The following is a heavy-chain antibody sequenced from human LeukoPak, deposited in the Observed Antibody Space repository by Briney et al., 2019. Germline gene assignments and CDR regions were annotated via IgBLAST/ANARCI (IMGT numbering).Heavy chain of an antibody. J-gene: IGHJ5*02. CDR1: GDSVSSNSGG. CDR3: ARDLGPGRAFWFDP. V-gene: IGHV6-1*01. Sequence: SQTLSLTCALSGDSVSSNSGGWNWIRQSPSRGLEWLGRTYYRSRWYNDYAVFVESRITINPDTSKNQLSLRLNSVTPADTAVYYCARDLGPGRAFWFDPWGQGTPVTVSS. CDR2: TYYRSRWYN. D-gene: IGHD3-10*01.